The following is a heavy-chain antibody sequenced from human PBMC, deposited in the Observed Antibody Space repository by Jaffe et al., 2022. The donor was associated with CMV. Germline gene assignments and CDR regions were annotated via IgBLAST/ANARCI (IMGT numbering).Heavy chain of an antibody. Sequence: EVQLVESGGGLIQPGGSLRLSCTSSGFSVTNTYMNWVRQAPGKGLEWVSVIYADGTVYYADSVKGRFTISRDNSKNTLHLQMNSLRVEDTAVYYCAREGLGDAFDMWGQGTMVTVSS. J-gene: IGHJ3*02. CDR3: AREGLGDAFDM. CDR2: IYADGTV. D-gene: IGHD3-16*01. CDR1: GFSVTNTY. V-gene: IGHV3-53*01.